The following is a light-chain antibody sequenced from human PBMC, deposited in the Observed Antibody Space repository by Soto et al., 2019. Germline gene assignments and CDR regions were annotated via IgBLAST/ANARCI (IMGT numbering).Light chain of an antibody. CDR1: QSLDSTY. CDR2: GAS. J-gene: IGKJ2*01. V-gene: IGKV3-20*01. CDR3: QRPRRAPPYI. Sequence: EVVLTQSPGTLSLSPGERATLSCRASQSLDSTYLAWYQQKPGQSPRLVIYGASRRATGIPDRFSGSRTGTDFTLTIGRLEPEDFGVYYCQRPRRAPPYIFGAETTL.